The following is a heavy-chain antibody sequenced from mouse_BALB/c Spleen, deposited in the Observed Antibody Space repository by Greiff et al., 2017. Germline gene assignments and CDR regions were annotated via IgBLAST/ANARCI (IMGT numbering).Heavy chain of an antibody. J-gene: IGHJ3*01. CDR2: INPYNDGT. CDR3: ARGGLRLTPPFAY. CDR1: GYTFTSYV. D-gene: IGHD1-2*01. Sequence: EVKLMESGPELVKPGASVKMSCKASGYTFTSYVMHWVKQKPGQGLEWIGYINPYNDGTKYNEKFKGKATLTSDKSSSTAYMELSSLTSEDSAVYYCARGGLRLTPPFAYWGQGTLVTVSA. V-gene: IGHV1-14*01.